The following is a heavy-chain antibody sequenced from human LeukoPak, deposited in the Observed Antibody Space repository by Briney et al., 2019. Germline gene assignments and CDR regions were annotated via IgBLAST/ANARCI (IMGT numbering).Heavy chain of an antibody. D-gene: IGHD6-13*01. CDR2: INPIFGAA. V-gene: IGHV1-69*06. Sequence: SVKVSCKASGYTFTSYGMRWVRQAPGQGLEWMGWINPIFGAANYAQKFQGRVTITGDTSISTAYMELSSLRSEDTAVYHCARGRSPQAGYSSSWSFVYWGQGTLVTVSS. J-gene: IGHJ4*02. CDR3: ARGRSPQAGYSSSWSFVY. CDR1: GYTFTSYG.